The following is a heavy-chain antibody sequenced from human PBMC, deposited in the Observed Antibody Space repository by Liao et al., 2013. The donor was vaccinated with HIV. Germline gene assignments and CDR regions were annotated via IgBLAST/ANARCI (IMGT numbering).Heavy chain of an antibody. Sequence: QVQLQESGPGLVKPSETLSLTCTVSGASISSYYWSWIRQPAGKGLEWIGRIYTSGSSYYIPSLKSRVTMSVDTSKNQFTLRLRSVTAADTAVYYCARVLWRIGYFDYWGQGSLVTVSS. J-gene: IGHJ4*02. CDR3: ARVLWRIGYFDY. D-gene: IGHD1-26*01. CDR1: GASISSYY. V-gene: IGHV4-4*07. CDR2: IYTSGSS.